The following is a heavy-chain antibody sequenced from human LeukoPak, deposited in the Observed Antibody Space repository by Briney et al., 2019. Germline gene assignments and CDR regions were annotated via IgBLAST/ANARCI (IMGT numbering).Heavy chain of an antibody. Sequence: GASVNVSCKASGGTFSSYAISWVRQAPGQGLEWMGGIIPIFGTANYAQKFQGRVTITADESTSTAYMELSSLRSEDTAVYYCARKTLPPLGYCSSTSCLSNAFDIWGQGTMVTVSS. CDR2: IIPIFGTA. D-gene: IGHD2-2*01. CDR1: GGTFSSYA. J-gene: IGHJ3*02. V-gene: IGHV1-69*13. CDR3: ARKTLPPLGYCSSTSCLSNAFDI.